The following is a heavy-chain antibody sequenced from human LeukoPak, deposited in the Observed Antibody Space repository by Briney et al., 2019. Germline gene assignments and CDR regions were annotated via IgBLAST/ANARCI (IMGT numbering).Heavy chain of an antibody. Sequence: ASVKVSCKASGYTFTGYYMHWVRQAPGQGLEWMGWINPNSDGTNYAQKFQGRVTMTRDTSISTAYMELSRLRSDDTAVYYCARDFVAVAGNWFDPWGQGTLVTVSS. CDR3: ARDFVAVAGNWFDP. J-gene: IGHJ5*02. V-gene: IGHV1-2*02. CDR2: INPNSDGT. CDR1: GYTFTGYY. D-gene: IGHD6-19*01.